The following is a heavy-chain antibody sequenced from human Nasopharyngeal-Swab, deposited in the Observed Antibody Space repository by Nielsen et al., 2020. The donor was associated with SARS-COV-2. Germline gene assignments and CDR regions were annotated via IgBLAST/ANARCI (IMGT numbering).Heavy chain of an antibody. V-gene: IGHV1-69*04. CDR3: ARAADKLRASVSPNYGMDV. J-gene: IGHJ6*02. CDR2: IIPILGIS. CDR1: RGSFRSYA. Sequence: SVKVSCKASRGSFRSYAISWVRKTPGQGLEWMGRIIPILGISNYAQTFQARVTINADKSTSTAYMELRSLRSEDTAVYYCARAADKLRASVSPNYGMDVWGQGTTVTVSS. D-gene: IGHD1-7*01.